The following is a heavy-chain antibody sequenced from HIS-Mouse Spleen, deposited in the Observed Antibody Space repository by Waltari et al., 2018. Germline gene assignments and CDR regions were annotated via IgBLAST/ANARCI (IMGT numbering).Heavy chain of an antibody. Sequence: QVQLVQSGAEVKKPGSSVKVSCNASGGTFSSYAICWGRQAPGQGLEWMGGIIPIFGTANYAQKFQGRVTITADESTSTAYMELSSLRSEDTAVYYCAISGSYNWFDPWGQGTLVTVSS. D-gene: IGHD1-26*01. J-gene: IGHJ5*02. V-gene: IGHV1-69*01. CDR2: IIPIFGTA. CDR3: AISGSYNWFDP. CDR1: GGTFSSYA.